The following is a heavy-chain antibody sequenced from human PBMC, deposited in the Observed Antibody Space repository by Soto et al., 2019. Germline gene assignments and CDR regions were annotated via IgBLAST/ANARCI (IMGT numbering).Heavy chain of an antibody. Sequence: QLHLQESGPGLVKPSETLSLDCIVTGDSIGVSRYFWGWIRQPPGKGLEWIGTVTDTGLTIYNPSLASRLSVPADKSKNQFSLTLISVTATDAAMYYCARHADTPLIKTPFAFDVWGQGTMVTVSS. D-gene: IGHD5-18*01. CDR3: ARHADTPLIKTPFAFDV. CDR2: VTDTGLT. CDR1: GDSIGVSRYF. J-gene: IGHJ3*01. V-gene: IGHV4-39*01.